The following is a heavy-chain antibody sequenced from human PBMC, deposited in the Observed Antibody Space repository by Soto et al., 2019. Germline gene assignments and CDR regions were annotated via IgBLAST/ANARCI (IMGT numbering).Heavy chain of an antibody. J-gene: IGHJ4*02. D-gene: IGHD4-17*01. CDR3: ARGGEGTVYFDY. V-gene: IGHV3-21*01. CDR2: ISSSSSYI. CDR1: GFTFSSYS. Sequence: EVQLVESGGGLVKPGGSLRLSCAASGFTFSSYSMNWVRQAPGKGLEWVSSISSSSSYIYYADSVKGRFTISRDNAKNSLYLHMNSLRAEDTAVYYCARGGEGTVYFDYWGQGTLVTVSS.